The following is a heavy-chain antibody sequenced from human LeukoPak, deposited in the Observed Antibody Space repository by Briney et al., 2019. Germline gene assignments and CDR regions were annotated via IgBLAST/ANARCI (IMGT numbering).Heavy chain of an antibody. CDR1: GGSMSSYY. Sequence: SETLSLTCTVSGGSMSSYYRSWIRQSPGKGLEWIGHIYYSGSTNYNPSLKSRVTISVDTSKNQFSLRLSSVTAADTAVYYCARVTGPHAFDIWGQGTLVTVSS. J-gene: IGHJ3*02. D-gene: IGHD3-9*01. CDR3: ARVTGPHAFDI. V-gene: IGHV4-59*01. CDR2: IYYSGST.